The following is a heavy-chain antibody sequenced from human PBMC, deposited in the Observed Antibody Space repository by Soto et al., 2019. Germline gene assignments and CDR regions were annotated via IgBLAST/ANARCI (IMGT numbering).Heavy chain of an antibody. Sequence: SETLSLTCTVSGASITFGGYSWSWIRQTPGKGLEWIGYINHLETTFYNPSFESRLTLSIDRAKNQFSLKLHSMSAADRAVYFCARGGGSDSFDYWGQGIRVTVSS. CDR1: GASITFGGYS. CDR2: INHLETT. V-gene: IGHV4-30-2*01. J-gene: IGHJ4*02. CDR3: ARGGGSDSFDY. D-gene: IGHD1-26*01.